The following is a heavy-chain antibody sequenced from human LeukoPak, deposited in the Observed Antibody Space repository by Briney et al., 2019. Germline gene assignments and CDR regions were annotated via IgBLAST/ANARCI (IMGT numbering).Heavy chain of an antibody. CDR1: GDSIRSFY. D-gene: IGHD3-22*01. CDR2: IFYSGST. V-gene: IGHV4-39*01. CDR3: ARRLEDYYDSASYWYFDL. J-gene: IGHJ2*01. Sequence: SETLSLTCTVSGDSIRSFYWSWIRQPPGKGLEWIGSIFYSGSTYYNPSLKSRVTISVDTSKNQFSLKLSSVTAADTAVYYCARRLEDYYDSASYWYFDLWGRGTLVTVSS.